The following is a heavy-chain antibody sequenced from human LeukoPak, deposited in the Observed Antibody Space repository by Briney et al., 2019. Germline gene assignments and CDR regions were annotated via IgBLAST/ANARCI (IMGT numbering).Heavy chain of an antibody. CDR2: ISYDGSNK. D-gene: IGHD3-22*01. CDR3: ARVGDSSGYAVGYFDY. J-gene: IGHJ4*02. CDR1: GFIFSNYA. V-gene: IGHV3-30-3*01. Sequence: PGGSLRLSCAASGFIFSNYAMNWVRQAPGKGLEWAAVISYDGSNKYYADSVKGRFTISRDNSKNTLYLQMNSLRAEDTAVYYCARVGDSSGYAVGYFDYWGQGTLVTVSS.